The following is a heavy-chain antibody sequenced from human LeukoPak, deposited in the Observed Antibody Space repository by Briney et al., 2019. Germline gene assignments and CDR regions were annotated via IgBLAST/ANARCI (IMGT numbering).Heavy chain of an antibody. V-gene: IGHV1-18*01. D-gene: IGHD4-17*01. CDR1: VGTFSNYA. Sequence: ASVKVSCKASVGTFSNYAICWVRQAPGQGLEWMGWISDNSGNTTEAQKLEGRVTMTTDTSTSTAHMKRRSLRADDTAVYYYARAGYGDYYVPDDSWVDPWGQGTLVSVS. CDR2: ISDNSGNT. J-gene: IGHJ5*02. CDR3: ARAGYGDYYVPDDSWVDP.